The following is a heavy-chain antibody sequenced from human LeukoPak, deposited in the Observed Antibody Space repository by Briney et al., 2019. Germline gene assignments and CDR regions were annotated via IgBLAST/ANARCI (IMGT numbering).Heavy chain of an antibody. J-gene: IGHJ4*02. V-gene: IGHV4-59*01. CDR2: IYYSGST. Sequence: PSETLSLTCTVSGGSISSYYWSWIRQPPGKGLEWIGYIYYSGSTNYNPSLKSRVTISVDTSKNQFSLKLSSVTAADTAVYYCARVGSGYYYIDYWGQGTLVTVSS. D-gene: IGHD3-22*01. CDR1: GGSISSYY. CDR3: ARVGSGYYYIDY.